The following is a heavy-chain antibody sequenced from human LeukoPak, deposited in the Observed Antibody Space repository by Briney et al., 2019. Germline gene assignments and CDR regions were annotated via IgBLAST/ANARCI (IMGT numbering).Heavy chain of an antibody. J-gene: IGHJ4*02. CDR2: ISYDGSNK. CDR1: GFTFSSYG. V-gene: IGHV3-30*18. D-gene: IGHD1-26*01. CDR3: AKTPLEGATYFDY. Sequence: GGPLRLSCAASGFTFSSYGMHWVRQAPGKGLEWVAVISYDGSNKYYADSVKGRFTISRDNSKNTLYLQMNSLRAEDTAVYYCAKTPLEGATYFDYWGQGTLVTVSS.